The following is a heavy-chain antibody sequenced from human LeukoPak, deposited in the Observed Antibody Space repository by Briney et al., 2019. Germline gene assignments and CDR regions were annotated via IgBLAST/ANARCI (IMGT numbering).Heavy chain of an antibody. CDR3: ARVPAAGSGYFDY. J-gene: IGHJ4*02. CDR1: GGSISSGGYY. D-gene: IGHD3-22*01. V-gene: IGHV4-31*03. CDR2: IYYSGST. Sequence: SETLSLTCTVSGGSISSGGYYWRWIRQHPGKGLEWIGYIYYSGSTYYNPSLKSRVTISVDTSKNQFSLKLSSVTAADTAVYYCARVPAAGSGYFDYWGQGTLVTVSS.